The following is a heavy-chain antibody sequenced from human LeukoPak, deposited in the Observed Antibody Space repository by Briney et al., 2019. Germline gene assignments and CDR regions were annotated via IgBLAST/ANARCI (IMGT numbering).Heavy chain of an antibody. CDR3: ARDGRDSGSYGAFPS. J-gene: IGHJ5*02. CDR2: IYYSGST. D-gene: IGHD1-26*01. Sequence: KPSETLSLTCTVSGGSISSSSYYWGWIRQPPGKGLEWIGSIYYSGSTYYDPSLKSRVTISVDTSKNQFSLKLSSVTAADTAVYYCARDGRDSGSYGAFPSWGQGTLVTVSS. CDR1: GGSISSSSYY. V-gene: IGHV4-39*07.